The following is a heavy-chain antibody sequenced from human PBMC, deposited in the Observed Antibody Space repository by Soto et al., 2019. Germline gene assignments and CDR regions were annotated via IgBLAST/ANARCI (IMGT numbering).Heavy chain of an antibody. CDR1: GGTFSSYA. V-gene: IGHV1-69*13. D-gene: IGHD1-26*01. J-gene: IGHJ6*02. CDR3: ARAPGATTDYYYYGMDV. Sequence: SVKVSCKASGGTFSSYAISWVRQAPGQGLEWMGGIIPIFGTANYAQKFQGRVTITADESTSTAYMELSSLRSEDTAVYYCARAPGATTDYYYYGMDVWGQGTTVTVSS. CDR2: IIPIFGTA.